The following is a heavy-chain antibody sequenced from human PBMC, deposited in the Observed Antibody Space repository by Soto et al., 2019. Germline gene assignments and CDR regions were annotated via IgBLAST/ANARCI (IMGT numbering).Heavy chain of an antibody. CDR3: ARDRSLNFAVPPYGMDV. D-gene: IGHD3-3*01. J-gene: IGHJ6*02. CDR1: GFMFSDHA. CDR2: IDESGGTT. Sequence: GGSLRLSCVVSGFMFSDHAMNWVRQAPGKGPEWISRIDESGGTTSYADSVKGRFTISRDNTRDSLYLHMSNLRAEDTAIYYCARDRSLNFAVPPYGMDVWGPGPTVTDSS. V-gene: IGHV3-48*03.